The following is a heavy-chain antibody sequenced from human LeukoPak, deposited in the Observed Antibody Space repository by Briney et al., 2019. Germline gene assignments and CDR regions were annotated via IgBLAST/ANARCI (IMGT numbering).Heavy chain of an antibody. J-gene: IGHJ5*02. D-gene: IGHD6-6*01. CDR2: IYYSGST. CDR3: AREGYSSSSSWFDP. V-gene: IGHV4-59*01. Sequence: SETLSLTCAVYGGSFSGYYWSWIRQPPGKGLEWIGYIYYSGSTNYNPSLKSRVTISVDTSKNQFSLKLSSVAAADTAVYYCAREGYSSSSSWFDPWGQGTLVTVSS. CDR1: GGSFSGYY.